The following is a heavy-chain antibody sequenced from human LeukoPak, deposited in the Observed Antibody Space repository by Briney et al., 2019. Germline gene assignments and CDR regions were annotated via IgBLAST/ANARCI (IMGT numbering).Heavy chain of an antibody. CDR1: GYSFSPGYY. CDR3: AREDTAMVAFDY. D-gene: IGHD5-18*01. V-gene: IGHV4-61*08. Sequence: SETLSLTCTVSGYSFSPGYYWSWIRQPPGKGLEWIGYIYYSGSTNYNPSLKSRVTISVDASKNQFSLKLSSVTAADTAVYYCAREDTAMVAFDYWGQGTLVTVSS. J-gene: IGHJ4*02. CDR2: IYYSGST.